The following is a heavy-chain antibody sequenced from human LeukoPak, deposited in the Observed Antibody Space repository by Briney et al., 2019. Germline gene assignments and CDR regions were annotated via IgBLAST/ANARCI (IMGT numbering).Heavy chain of an antibody. Sequence: ASVKVSCKAPGYTFTSYYMHWVRQAPGQGLEWMGIINPSGGSTSYAQKFQGRVTMTRDTSTSTDYMELSSLRSEDTAVYYCARVGHGSGSYYSFDYWGQGTLVTVSS. CDR2: INPSGGST. CDR3: ARVGHGSGSYYSFDY. CDR1: GYTFTSYY. V-gene: IGHV1-46*01. D-gene: IGHD3-10*01. J-gene: IGHJ4*02.